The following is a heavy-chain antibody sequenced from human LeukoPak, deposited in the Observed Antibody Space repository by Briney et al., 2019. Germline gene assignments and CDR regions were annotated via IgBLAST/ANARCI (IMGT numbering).Heavy chain of an antibody. CDR3: VREPPGNSFDS. Sequence: GGSLRLSCVASGFTFSSYWVHWVRQVAGKGPVWVARISVDGTHTTYADSVKGRFTISRDNAKNTLYQQMNSLRAEDTAVYYCVREPPGNSFDSWGEGTLVSVSS. D-gene: IGHD4-23*01. CDR1: GFTFSSYW. CDR2: ISVDGTHT. J-gene: IGHJ4*02. V-gene: IGHV3-74*01.